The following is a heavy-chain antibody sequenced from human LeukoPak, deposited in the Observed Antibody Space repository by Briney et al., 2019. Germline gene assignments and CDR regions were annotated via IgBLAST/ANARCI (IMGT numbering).Heavy chain of an antibody. CDR2: INAGNGNT. V-gene: IGHV1-3*01. Sequence: VASVKVSCKASGYTFTSYAMHWVRQAPGQRLEWMGWINAGNGNTKYSQKFQGRVTITRDESTSTAYMELSSLRSEDTAVYYCAVRITIFGVVEWGQGTLVTVSS. D-gene: IGHD3-3*01. CDR3: AVRITIFGVVE. J-gene: IGHJ4*02. CDR1: GYTFTSYA.